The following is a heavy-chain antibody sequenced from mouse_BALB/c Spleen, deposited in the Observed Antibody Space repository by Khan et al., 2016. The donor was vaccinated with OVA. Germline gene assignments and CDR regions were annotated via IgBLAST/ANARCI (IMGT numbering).Heavy chain of an antibody. CDR2: INTYTGEP. Sequence: LVESGPELKKPGETVKISCKASGYTFTNYGMNWVKQDPGKGLKWMGWINTYTGEPTYADDFKGRFAFSLETSASTAYLQFNNLKNEDTATYFCASGGYGDFDVGGAGTTVTVSS. J-gene: IGHJ1*01. V-gene: IGHV9-3-1*01. D-gene: IGHD1-1*02. CDR3: ASGGYGDFDV. CDR1: GYTFTNYG.